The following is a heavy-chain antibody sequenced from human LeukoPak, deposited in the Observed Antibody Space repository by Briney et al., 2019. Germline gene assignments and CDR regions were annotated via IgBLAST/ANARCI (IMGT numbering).Heavy chain of an antibody. D-gene: IGHD3-22*01. CDR2: ISAYNGNT. Sequence: ASVKVSCKASGYTFTSYGISWVRQAPGQGLEWMGWISAYNGNTNYAQKLQGRVTMTTDTSTSTAYMELRSLRSEDTAVYYCARSKDSSGYSTSDDAFDIWGQGTMVTVSS. V-gene: IGHV1-18*01. CDR3: ARSKDSSGYSTSDDAFDI. CDR1: GYTFTSYG. J-gene: IGHJ3*02.